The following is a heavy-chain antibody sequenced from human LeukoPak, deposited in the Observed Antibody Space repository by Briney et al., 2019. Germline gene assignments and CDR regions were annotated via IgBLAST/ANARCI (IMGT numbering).Heavy chain of an antibody. CDR2: ISSSSSYI. D-gene: IGHD4-17*01. CDR1: VFTFSSYS. V-gene: IGHV3-21*01. Sequence: PGGSLRLSCAASVFTFSSYSMNSVRQAPGKGLEWGSSISSSSSYIYYADSVKGRFTISRDNAKNSLYLQMNSLRAEDTAVYYCARITEDYGDSYDYWGQGTLVTVSS. J-gene: IGHJ4*02. CDR3: ARITEDYGDSYDY.